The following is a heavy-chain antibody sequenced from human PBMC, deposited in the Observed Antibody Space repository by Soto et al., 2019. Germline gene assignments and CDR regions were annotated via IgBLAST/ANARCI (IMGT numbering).Heavy chain of an antibody. CDR1: GFTFSSYA. CDR2: ISGSGGST. CDR3: AKDLSDYDFWSGYTSLRPS. J-gene: IGHJ4*02. V-gene: IGHV3-23*01. Sequence: GGSLRLSCAASGFTFSSYAMSWVRQAPGKGLEWVSAISGSGGSTYYADSVKGRFTISRDNSKNTLYLQMNSLRAEDTAVYYCAKDLSDYDFWSGYTSLRPSWGQGTLVTVSS. D-gene: IGHD3-3*01.